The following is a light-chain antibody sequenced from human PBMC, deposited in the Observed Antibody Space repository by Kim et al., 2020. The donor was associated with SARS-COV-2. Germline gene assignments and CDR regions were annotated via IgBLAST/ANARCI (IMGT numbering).Light chain of an antibody. Sequence: QSVLTQPPSVSGAPGQRVTISCTGSSSNIGAGYDVHWYQQLPGTAPKLLIYDNNNRPSGVPDRFSGSKSGTSASLAITGLQPGDEADYYCQSYDSSLSVFGGGTQLTVL. CDR1: SSNIGAGYD. J-gene: IGLJ2*01. CDR2: DNN. V-gene: IGLV1-40*01. CDR3: QSYDSSLSV.